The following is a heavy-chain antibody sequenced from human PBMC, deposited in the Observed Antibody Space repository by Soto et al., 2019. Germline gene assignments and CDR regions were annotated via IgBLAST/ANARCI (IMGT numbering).Heavy chain of an antibody. CDR1: GGSISSYY. D-gene: IGHD6-6*01. CDR2: IYTSGST. CDR3: ARDRGSSSSKGYFDY. V-gene: IGHV4-4*07. J-gene: IGHJ4*02. Sequence: SETLYITSTVSGGSISSYYWVWIRQTAGKGLEWIGRIYTSGSTNYNPSLKSRVTMSVDTSKNQFSLKLSSVTAADTAVYYCARDRGSSSSKGYFDYWGQGTLVTVSS.